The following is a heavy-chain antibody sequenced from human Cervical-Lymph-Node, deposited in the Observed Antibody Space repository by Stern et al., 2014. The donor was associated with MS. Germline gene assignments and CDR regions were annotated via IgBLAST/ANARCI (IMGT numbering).Heavy chain of an antibody. D-gene: IGHD2-21*02. CDR2: IIPLFVAA. Sequence: VQLVESGAEVKRPGSSVTVSCKSSGDTFSDHSISWVRRAPGHGLEWVGGIIPLFVAADYAQMFQGRVSITADESTTTAYMELSSLRSEDTAMYYCARGAYCGGDCYWGWFDSWGQGTLVTVSS. CDR3: ARGAYCGGDCYWGWFDS. V-gene: IGHV1-69*01. CDR1: GDTFSDHS. J-gene: IGHJ5*01.